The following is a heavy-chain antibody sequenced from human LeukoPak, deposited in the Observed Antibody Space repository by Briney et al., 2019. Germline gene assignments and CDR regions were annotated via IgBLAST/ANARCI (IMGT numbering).Heavy chain of an antibody. V-gene: IGHV3-23*01. Sequence: GGSLRLSCAASGFTFSSYAMSWVRQAPGKGLEWVSPIRGSGGSTYYADSVKGRFTISRDNSKNTLSLQMNSLRAEDTAVYYCARSIPRSTSCYDYWGQGTLVTVSS. CDR1: GFTFSSYA. J-gene: IGHJ4*02. CDR3: ARSIPRSTSCYDY. D-gene: IGHD2-2*01. CDR2: IRGSGGST.